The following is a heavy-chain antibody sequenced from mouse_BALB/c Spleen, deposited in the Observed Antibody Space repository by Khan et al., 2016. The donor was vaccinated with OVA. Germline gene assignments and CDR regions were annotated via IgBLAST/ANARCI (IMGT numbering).Heavy chain of an antibody. CDR2: ISSSGSP. J-gene: IGHJ4*01. D-gene: IGHD2-3*01. V-gene: IGHV3-2*02. Sequence: EVELVESGPGLVKPSQSLSLTCTVTGYSITSDYAWNWIRQFPGNKLEWMGYISSSGSPNYNPALKSRISITRDTSTNQSFLQLNSVTTEDTATYYCARDGSRYNYAMDYWGQGTSVTVSS. CDR3: ARDGSRYNYAMDY. CDR1: GYSITSDYA.